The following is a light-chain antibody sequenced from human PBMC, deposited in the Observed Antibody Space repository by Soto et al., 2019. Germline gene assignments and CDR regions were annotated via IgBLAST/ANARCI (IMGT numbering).Light chain of an antibody. V-gene: IGLV1-40*01. CDR1: SSNIGAGYD. CDR2: AAN. Sequence: QSVLTQTPSVSGAPGQKITMSCTGSSSNIGAGYDVHWYQQLPGAAPRLLIYAANNRPSGVPDRFSASNSGTSASLAITGLQGEDEAVYYCQSYDTSLSGVIFGAGTKLTVL. J-gene: IGLJ2*01. CDR3: QSYDTSLSGVI.